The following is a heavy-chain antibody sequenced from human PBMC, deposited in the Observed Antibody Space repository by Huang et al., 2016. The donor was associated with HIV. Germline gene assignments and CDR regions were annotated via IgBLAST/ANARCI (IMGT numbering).Heavy chain of an antibody. CDR3: ARERMMSWLDDHDAFDI. CDR2: INHSGST. Sequence: LSPGQGLEWIGEINHSGSTNYNPSLTSRLTISVDTSKNQFALKLSSVTAADTAVYYCARERMMSWLDDHDAFDIWGQGTMVTVSS. J-gene: IGHJ3*02. D-gene: IGHD1-1*01. V-gene: IGHV4-34*01.